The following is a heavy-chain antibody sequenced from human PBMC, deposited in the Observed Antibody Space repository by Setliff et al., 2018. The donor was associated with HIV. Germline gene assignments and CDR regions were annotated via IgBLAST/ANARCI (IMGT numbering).Heavy chain of an antibody. CDR1: GFTFSSYW. Sequence: GGSLRLSCAASGFTFSSYWMSWVRQAPGKGLEWVANIKQDGSEKYYVDSVKGRFTISRDNAKNSLQMNSLRAEDTAVYYCARETTGWFGELAAAFDLWGQGTLVTVSS. D-gene: IGHD3-10*01. V-gene: IGHV3-7*01. J-gene: IGHJ3*01. CDR2: IKQDGSEK. CDR3: ARETTGWFGELAAAFDL.